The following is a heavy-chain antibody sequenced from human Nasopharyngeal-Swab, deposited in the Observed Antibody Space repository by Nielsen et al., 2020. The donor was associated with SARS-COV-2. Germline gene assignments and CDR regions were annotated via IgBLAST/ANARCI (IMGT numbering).Heavy chain of an antibody. CDR1: EYTINNYY. Sequence: ASVKVSCKASEYTINNYYIHWVRQYPGQGIEWMGIMIPGGGGTNYAQNFQGRVTMTRDTSTSTVSMELSSLRFEDTAVYYCVFYNYPFDYWGQGTLVTVSS. V-gene: IGHV1-46*02. J-gene: IGHJ4*02. D-gene: IGHD5-24*01. CDR2: MIPGGGGT. CDR3: VFYNYPFDY.